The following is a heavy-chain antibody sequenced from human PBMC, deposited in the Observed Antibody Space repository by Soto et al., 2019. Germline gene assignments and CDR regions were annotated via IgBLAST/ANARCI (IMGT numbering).Heavy chain of an antibody. CDR3: ARRAYCGGDCTRNHHHYFAMDV. CDR2: IYPGDSDT. V-gene: IGHV5-51*01. D-gene: IGHD2-21*02. Sequence: PWESLKISCNGSGYSFTTYIIFWVRQRPWKGLEWMGTIYPGDSDTRYSPSFQGQVTISADKSITTTYLQWSSLKASDTAMYYCARRAYCGGDCTRNHHHYFAMDVWGQGTTVTVSS. J-gene: IGHJ6*02. CDR1: GYSFTTYI.